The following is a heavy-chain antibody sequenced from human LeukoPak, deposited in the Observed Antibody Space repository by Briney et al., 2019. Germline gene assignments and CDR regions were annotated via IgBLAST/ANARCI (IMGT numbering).Heavy chain of an antibody. Sequence: PGGSLRLSCAASGFTFTDYWMHWVRQVPGKGLVWVSIINTDTSVTYYADSVKGRFTISRDNAKSTLYLQMDSLRAEDTAVYYCARAGAYHFDNWGQGTLVTVSS. CDR3: ARAGAYHFDN. V-gene: IGHV3-74*01. CDR1: GFTFTDYW. D-gene: IGHD3-16*01. J-gene: IGHJ4*02. CDR2: INTDTSVT.